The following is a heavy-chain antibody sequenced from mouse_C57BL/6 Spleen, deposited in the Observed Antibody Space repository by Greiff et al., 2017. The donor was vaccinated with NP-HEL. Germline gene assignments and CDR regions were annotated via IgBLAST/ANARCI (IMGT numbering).Heavy chain of an antibody. J-gene: IGHJ4*01. CDR1: GYAFSSYW. Sequence: VKLQESGAELVKPGASVKISCKASGYAFSSYWMNWVKQRPGKGLEWIGQIYPGDGDTNYNGKFKGKATLTADKSSSTAYMQLSSLTSEDSAVYFCAKGGSITTVVAPYYAMDYWGQGTSVTVSS. D-gene: IGHD1-1*01. CDR3: AKGGSITTVVAPYYAMDY. V-gene: IGHV1-80*01. CDR2: IYPGDGDT.